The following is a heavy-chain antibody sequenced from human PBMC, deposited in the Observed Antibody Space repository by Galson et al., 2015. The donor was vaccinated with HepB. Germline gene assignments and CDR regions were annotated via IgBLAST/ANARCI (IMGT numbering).Heavy chain of an antibody. D-gene: IGHD2-21*01. CDR1: GYTFTSYA. Sequence: SVKVSCKASGYTFTSYAMHWVRQAPGQRLEWMGWINAGNADTKYSQKFQGRVTITRDTSASTAYMELSSLRSEDTAVYYCARGGELWWTDYWGQGTLVTVSS. V-gene: IGHV1-3*01. CDR2: INAGNADT. J-gene: IGHJ4*02. CDR3: ARGGELWWTDY.